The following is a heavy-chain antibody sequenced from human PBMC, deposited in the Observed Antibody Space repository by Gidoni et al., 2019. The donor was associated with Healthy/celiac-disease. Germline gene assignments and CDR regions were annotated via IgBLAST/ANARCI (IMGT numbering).Heavy chain of an antibody. D-gene: IGHD3-3*01. Sequence: LVRQASGKGLEWVGRIRSKANSYATAYAAAVKGRFTISRDDAKNTAYLQMNSMKTEDSAVYYGTRRVTICEVVNPTRECGYWGQGTLVTVSS. CDR2: IRSKANSYAT. V-gene: IGHV3-73*01. J-gene: IGHJ4*02. CDR3: TRRVTICEVVNPTRECGY.